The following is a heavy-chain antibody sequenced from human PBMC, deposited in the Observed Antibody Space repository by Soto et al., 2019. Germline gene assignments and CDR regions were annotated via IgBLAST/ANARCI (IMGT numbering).Heavy chain of an antibody. Sequence: GGSLRLSCTASGFTFGDYAMSWFRQAPGKGLEWVGFIRSKAYGGTTEYAASVKGRFTISRDDSKSIAYLQMNSLKTEDTAVYYCTREDSSYLNYYFDYWAQGTLVTVSS. J-gene: IGHJ4*02. V-gene: IGHV3-49*03. CDR3: TREDSSYLNYYFDY. CDR1: GFTFGDYA. CDR2: IRSKAYGGTT. D-gene: IGHD6-6*01.